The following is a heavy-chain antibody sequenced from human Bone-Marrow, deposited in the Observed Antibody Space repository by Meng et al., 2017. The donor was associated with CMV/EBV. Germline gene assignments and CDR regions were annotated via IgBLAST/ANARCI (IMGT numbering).Heavy chain of an antibody. V-gene: IGHV5-51*01. Sequence: GESLKISCKGSGYSFSSYWIGWVRQVPGKGLEWVSFIYRSGSDTSYRASFKGQVTISTDKAKSSPYLQRNSLRAADTAVYYCARLEDSASRFDYWGQGTLVTVSS. CDR2: IYRSGSDT. CDR3: ARLEDSASRFDY. CDR1: GYSFSSYW. J-gene: IGHJ4*02. D-gene: IGHD2-2*01.